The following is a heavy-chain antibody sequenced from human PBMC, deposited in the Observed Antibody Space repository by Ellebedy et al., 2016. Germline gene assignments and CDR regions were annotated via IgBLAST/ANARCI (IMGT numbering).Heavy chain of an antibody. Sequence: GESLKISCVASGFTFNTYWMNWVRQAPGKGPEWVANIKQDGSEKSHVDSVKGRFTISRDNARNSLYLQMNSLRAEDTAVYYCATGARGGQTAHWGQGTLVTVSS. CDR3: ATGARGGQTAH. V-gene: IGHV3-7*01. D-gene: IGHD2-15*01. CDR1: GFTFNTYW. J-gene: IGHJ4*02. CDR2: IKQDGSEK.